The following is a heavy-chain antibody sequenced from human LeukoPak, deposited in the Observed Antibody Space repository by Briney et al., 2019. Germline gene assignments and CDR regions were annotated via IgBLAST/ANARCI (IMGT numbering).Heavy chain of an antibody. CDR1: GFTFSSNS. V-gene: IGHV3-21*01. D-gene: IGHD3-16*02. CDR3: ASRSEFDY. CDR2: ISSSSSYI. Sequence: GGSLRLSCGASGFTFSSNSMNWVRQAPGKGLEWVSSISSSSSYISYADSVKGRFTISRDNAKNSLYLQMNSLRAEDTAVYYCASRSEFDYWGQGTLVTVSS. J-gene: IGHJ4*02.